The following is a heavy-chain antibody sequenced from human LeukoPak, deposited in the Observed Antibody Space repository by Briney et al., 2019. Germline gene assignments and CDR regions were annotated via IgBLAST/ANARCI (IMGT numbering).Heavy chain of an antibody. CDR2: IKVGNGDT. V-gene: IGHV1-3*01. J-gene: IGHJ4*02. CDR3: ARDDCGDTCYPGGY. CDR1: GYIFTKYV. Sequence: GASVKVSCTASGYIFTKYVVHWVRQAPGQRPEWMGWIKVGNGDTKYSQNFQDRLTITRDTSASTVYMELSSLTSEDTALYYCARDDCGDTCYPGGYWGQGTLVTVSS. D-gene: IGHD2-21*01.